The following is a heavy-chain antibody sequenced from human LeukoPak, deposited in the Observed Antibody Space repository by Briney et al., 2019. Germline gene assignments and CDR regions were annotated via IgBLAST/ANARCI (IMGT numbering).Heavy chain of an antibody. J-gene: IGHJ4*02. V-gene: IGHV3-7*03. CDR1: GFRFSDHH. D-gene: IGHD5-24*01. CDR3: AKREGYSIFDY. CDR2: MKQDGSEI. Sequence: PGGSLRLSCAASGFRFSDHHMEWVRQAPGKGLEWVANMKQDGSEIYYADSVKGRFTIARDNAKNSLYLQMNNLRAEDTAVYYCAKREGYSIFDYWGQGTLVTVSP.